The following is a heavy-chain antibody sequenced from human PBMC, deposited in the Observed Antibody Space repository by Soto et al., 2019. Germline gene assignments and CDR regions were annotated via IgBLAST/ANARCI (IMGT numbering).Heavy chain of an antibody. CDR2: FNPNNGDT. CDR3: ARESYNWNYDY. J-gene: IGHJ4*02. V-gene: IGHV1-2*02. D-gene: IGHD1-20*01. CDR1: RYTFTAYF. Sequence: ASVKVSCKASRYTFTAYFIHWVRQAPGQGLEWMGWFNPNNGDTYYPQKFQGRLTMTRDTPINTAYMELSRLTSDDTAVYYCARESYNWNYDYWGQGSLVTVSS.